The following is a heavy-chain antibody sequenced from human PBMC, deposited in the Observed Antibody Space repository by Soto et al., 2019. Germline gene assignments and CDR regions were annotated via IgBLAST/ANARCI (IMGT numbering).Heavy chain of an antibody. Sequence: QVQLQESGPGLVKPSETLSLTCTVSGGSISGYYWSWIRQPPGKGLEWIGYIYYSGSTNYNPSLKSRVTTTVDMSKNQFSLKLSSVTAADTAVYYCARGESSGWYVRFDPWGQGTLVTVSS. CDR2: IYYSGST. V-gene: IGHV4-59*01. CDR1: GGSISGYY. D-gene: IGHD6-19*01. CDR3: ARGESSGWYVRFDP. J-gene: IGHJ5*02.